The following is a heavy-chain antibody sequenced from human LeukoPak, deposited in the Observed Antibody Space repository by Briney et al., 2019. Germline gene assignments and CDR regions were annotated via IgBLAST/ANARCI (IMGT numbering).Heavy chain of an antibody. J-gene: IGHJ4*02. D-gene: IGHD5-18*01. CDR2: IRFDGNPT. CDR3: AKHLSYGPDY. Sequence: GGSLRLSCAASGFTFSNRGMHWVRQAPGKGLEWLSFIRFDGNPTYSADSVKGRFTISRDNSKNTVYLQMNSLRVEDTAVYYCAKHLSYGPDYWGQGTLVTVSS. V-gene: IGHV3-30*02. CDR1: GFTFSNRG.